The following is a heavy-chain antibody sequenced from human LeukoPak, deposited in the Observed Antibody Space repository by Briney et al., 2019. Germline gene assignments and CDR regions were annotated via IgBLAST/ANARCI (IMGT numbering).Heavy chain of an antibody. D-gene: IGHD6-19*01. V-gene: IGHV3-30*02. CDR3: ATNSGWYGVS. CDR1: GFTFSSYG. J-gene: IGHJ4*02. Sequence: QTGGSLRLSCAASGFTFSSYGMHWVRQAPGKGLEWVAFIRFDSSDKYYADSVKGRFTISREDSKNTLYLQLNSLRAEDTALYYCATNSGWYGVSWGQGTLVTVSS. CDR2: IRFDSSDK.